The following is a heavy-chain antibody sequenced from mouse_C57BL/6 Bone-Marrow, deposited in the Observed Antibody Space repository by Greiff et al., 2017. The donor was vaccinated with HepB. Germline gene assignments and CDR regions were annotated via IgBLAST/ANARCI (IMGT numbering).Heavy chain of an antibody. CDR1: GFNIKNTY. J-gene: IGHJ2*01. V-gene: IGHV14-3*01. CDR3: ASPDSPGYLNFDY. D-gene: IGHD3-2*02. Sequence: VQLKQSVAELVRPGASVKLSCTASGFNIKNTYMHWVKQRPEQGLEWIGRIDPANGNTKYAPKFQGKATITADTSSNTAYLQLSSLTSEDTAIYYCASPDSPGYLNFDYWGQGTTLTVSS. CDR2: IDPANGNT.